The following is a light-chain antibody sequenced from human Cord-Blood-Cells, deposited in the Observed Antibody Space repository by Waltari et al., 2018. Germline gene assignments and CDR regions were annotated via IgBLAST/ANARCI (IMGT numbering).Light chain of an antibody. CDR1: QTISSY. CDR3: QHSYSTPYT. J-gene: IGKJ4*01. CDR2: AAS. V-gene: IGKV1-39*01. Sequence: DIQMTQSPSSLSASVGDRVTIPCRASQTISSYLNWYQQKPGKAPKLLPHAASSLQSGVPSRFSGSGSETDFTLTISSLQPEDVATYYCQHSYSTPYTFGGGTK.